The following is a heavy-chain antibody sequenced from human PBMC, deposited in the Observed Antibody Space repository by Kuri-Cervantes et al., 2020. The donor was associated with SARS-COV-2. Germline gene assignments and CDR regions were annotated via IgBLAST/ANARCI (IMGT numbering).Heavy chain of an antibody. CDR1: GFTFGDYA. D-gene: IGHD5-24*01. V-gene: IGHV3-48*03. CDR2: ISSSGSAI. CDR3: ARESRDAYNLGSFDL. J-gene: IGHJ2*01. Sequence: GESLKISCTASGFTFGDYAMSWFRQAPGKGLEWVSYISSSGSAIYYADSVKGRFTISRDNAKNSLYLQMNSLRDGDTAVYYCARESRDAYNLGSFDLWGRGTLVTVSS.